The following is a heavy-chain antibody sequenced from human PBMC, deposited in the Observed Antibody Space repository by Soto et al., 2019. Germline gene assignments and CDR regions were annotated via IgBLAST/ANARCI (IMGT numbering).Heavy chain of an antibody. J-gene: IGHJ4*02. D-gene: IGHD2-21*01. CDR1: GYTFTTYT. CDR2: INTANGGT. Sequence: QVQLVQTGAEMKKPGASVKVSCRASGYTFTTYTLYWVRQAPGQRLEWMGWINTANGGTKYSQNFQGRVTLTRDTSASTAYLELGSLISEDTALYYCARDGLPGEGIALDHWGQGTLVTVSS. CDR3: ARDGLPGEGIALDH. V-gene: IGHV1-3*04.